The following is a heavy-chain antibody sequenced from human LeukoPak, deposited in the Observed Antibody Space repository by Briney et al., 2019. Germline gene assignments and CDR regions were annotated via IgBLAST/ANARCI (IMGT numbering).Heavy chain of an antibody. V-gene: IGHV1-69*01. J-gene: IGHJ5*02. CDR3: ARDLAEGGDILTGYSGWFDP. D-gene: IGHD3-9*01. CDR2: IIPIFGTA. Sequence: SVKVSCKASGGTFSSYAISRVRQAPGQGLEWMGGIIPIFGTANYAQKFQGRVTITADESTSTAYMELSSLRSEDTAVYYCARDLAEGGDILTGYSGWFDPWGQGTLVTVSS. CDR1: GGTFSSYA.